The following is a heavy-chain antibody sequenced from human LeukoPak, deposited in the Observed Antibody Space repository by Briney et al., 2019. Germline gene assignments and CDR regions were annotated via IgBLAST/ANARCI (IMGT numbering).Heavy chain of an antibody. CDR2: IYYSGST. J-gene: IGHJ4*02. CDR1: GGSISSSSYY. CDR3: ARVYSSGWHSRGYYFDY. D-gene: IGHD6-19*01. Sequence: PSETLSLTCTVSGGSISSSSYYWGWIRQPPGKGLEWIGSIYYSGSTYYNPSLKSRATISVDTSKNQFSLKLSSVTAADTAVYYCARVYSSGWHSRGYYFDYWGQGTLVTVTS. V-gene: IGHV4-39*01.